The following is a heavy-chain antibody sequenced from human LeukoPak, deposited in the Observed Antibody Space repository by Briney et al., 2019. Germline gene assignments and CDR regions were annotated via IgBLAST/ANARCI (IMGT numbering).Heavy chain of an antibody. J-gene: IGHJ6*03. Sequence: SETLSLTCAVYGGSFSGYYWSWIRQPPGKGLEWIGEINHSGSTNYNPSLKSRVTISVDTSKNQFSLKLSSVTAADTAVYYCARLRIAAAGIYYYYYYYMDVWGKGTTVTVSS. CDR1: GGSFSGYY. V-gene: IGHV4-34*01. CDR3: ARLRIAAAGIYYYYYYYMDV. CDR2: INHSGST. D-gene: IGHD6-13*01.